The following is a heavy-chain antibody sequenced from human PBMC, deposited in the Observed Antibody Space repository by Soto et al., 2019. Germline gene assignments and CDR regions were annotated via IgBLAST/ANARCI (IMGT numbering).Heavy chain of an antibody. J-gene: IGHJ2*01. Sequence: EVQLLESGGGLVQPGGSLRLSCAASGFTFSSYAMSWVRQAPGKGLEWVSAISGSGGSTYYADSVKGRFTIARDNAKNSLYLQMNSLRAEDTAVYYCVRPYKESSLFWYFDLWGRGTLVTVSS. CDR2: ISGSGGST. CDR1: GFTFSSYA. V-gene: IGHV3-23*01. CDR3: VRPYKESSLFWYFDL. D-gene: IGHD1-20*01.